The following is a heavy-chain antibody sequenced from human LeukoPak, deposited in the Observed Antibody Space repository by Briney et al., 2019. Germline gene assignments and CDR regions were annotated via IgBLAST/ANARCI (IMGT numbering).Heavy chain of an antibody. CDR2: ISGSGGST. Sequence: GGSLRLSCAASGFTFSSYAMSWVRQAPGKGLEWVSAISGSGGSTDYADSVKDRFTISRDNSKNTLYLQMNSLRAEDTAVYYCAKGAYCGGDCYDWYFDLWGRGTLVTVSS. J-gene: IGHJ2*01. CDR1: GFTFSSYA. D-gene: IGHD2-21*02. V-gene: IGHV3-23*01. CDR3: AKGAYCGGDCYDWYFDL.